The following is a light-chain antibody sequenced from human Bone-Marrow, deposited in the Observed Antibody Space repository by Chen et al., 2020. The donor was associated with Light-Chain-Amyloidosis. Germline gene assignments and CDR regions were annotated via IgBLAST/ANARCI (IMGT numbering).Light chain of an antibody. CDR1: QSISSTC. CDR2: GVS. Sequence: EIVLTQSPGTLSLSPGDRATLSWRTSQSISSTCVAWYQQKPGQAPRLLIYGVSSRATGIADRFSGSGSGTDFTLTISRLEPEDFAVYYCQQYSTSPLTFGGGTKVEIK. J-gene: IGKJ4*01. CDR3: QQYSTSPLT. V-gene: IGKV3-20*01.